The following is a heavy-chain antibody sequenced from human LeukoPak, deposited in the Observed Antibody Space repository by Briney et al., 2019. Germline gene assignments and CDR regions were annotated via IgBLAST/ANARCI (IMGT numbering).Heavy chain of an antibody. CDR1: GGSISSYY. CDR2: IYTSGST. V-gene: IGHV4-4*07. D-gene: IGHD2-15*01. Sequence: SETLSLTCTVSGGSISSYYWSWIRQPAGKGLEWIGRIYTSGSTNYNPFLKSRVTMSVDTSKNQFSLKLSSVTAADTAVYYCASARVVLDAFDIWGQGTMVTVSS. CDR3: ASARVVLDAFDI. J-gene: IGHJ3*02.